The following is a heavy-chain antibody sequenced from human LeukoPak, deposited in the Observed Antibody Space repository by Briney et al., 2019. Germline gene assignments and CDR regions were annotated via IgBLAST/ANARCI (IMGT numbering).Heavy chain of an antibody. Sequence: ASVKVSCKASGYTFTGYYMHWVRQAAGQGLEWMGWINPNSGGTNYEQKFQGRVTMTRDTSISTSYMELSRLRSDDTAVYYCARDGRYGSGSYYAYYYYMDVWGKGTTVTVSS. CDR1: GYTFTGYY. V-gene: IGHV1-2*02. CDR2: INPNSGGT. CDR3: ARDGRYGSGSYYAYYYYMDV. D-gene: IGHD3-10*01. J-gene: IGHJ6*03.